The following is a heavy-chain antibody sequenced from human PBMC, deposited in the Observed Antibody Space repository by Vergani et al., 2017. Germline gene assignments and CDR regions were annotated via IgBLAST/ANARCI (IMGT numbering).Heavy chain of an antibody. V-gene: IGHV1-3*01. CDR2: INAGNGNT. J-gene: IGHJ6*02. D-gene: IGHD3-3*01. CDR3: AREDYDFWSGARMDV. CDR1: GYTFTSYA. Sequence: QVQLVQSGAEVKKPGASVKVSCKASGYTFTSYAMHWVRQAPGQRLEWMGWINAGNGNTKYSQKFQGRVTITRDTSASTAYMGLSSLRSEDTAVYYCAREDYDFWSGARMDVWGQGTTVTVSS.